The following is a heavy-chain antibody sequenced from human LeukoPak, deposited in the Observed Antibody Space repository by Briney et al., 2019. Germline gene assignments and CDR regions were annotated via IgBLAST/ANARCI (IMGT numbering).Heavy chain of an antibody. J-gene: IGHJ6*03. V-gene: IGHV4-59*01. CDR3: ARGTMVRGVIIYYYMDV. Sequence: SETLSLTCTVSGGSISSYYWSWIRQPPGKGLEWIGYIYYSGSTNYNPSLKSRVTISVDTSKNQFSLKLSSVTAADTAVYYCARGTMVRGVIIYYYMDVWGKGTTVTVSS. CDR2: IYYSGST. CDR1: GGSISSYY. D-gene: IGHD3-10*01.